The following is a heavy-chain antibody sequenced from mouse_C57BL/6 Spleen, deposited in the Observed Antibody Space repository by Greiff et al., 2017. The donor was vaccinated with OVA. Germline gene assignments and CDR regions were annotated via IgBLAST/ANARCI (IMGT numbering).Heavy chain of an antibody. CDR3: ARGVLRRGAMDY. Sequence: QVQLKESGTELVKPGASVKLSCKASGYTFTSYWMHWVKQRPGQGLEWIGNINPSNGGTNYNEKFKSKATLTVDKSSSTAYMQLSSLTSEDSAVYYCARGVLRRGAMDYWGQGTSVTVSS. D-gene: IGHD1-1*01. V-gene: IGHV1-53*01. J-gene: IGHJ4*01. CDR2: INPSNGGT. CDR1: GYTFTSYW.